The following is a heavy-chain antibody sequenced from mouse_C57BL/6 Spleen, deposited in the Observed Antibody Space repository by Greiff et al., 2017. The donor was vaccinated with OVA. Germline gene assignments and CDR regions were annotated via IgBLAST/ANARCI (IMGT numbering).Heavy chain of an antibody. V-gene: IGHV3-1*01. D-gene: IGHD2-4*01. CDR1: GYSITSGYD. CDR2: ISYSGST. J-gene: IGHJ4*01. CDR3: ARASYDSLYYYAMDY. Sequence: EVQGVESGPGMVKPSQSLSLTCTVTGYSITSGYDWHWIRHFPGNKLEWMGYISYSGSTNYNPSLKSRISITHDTSKNHFFLKLNSVTTEDTATYYCARASYDSLYYYAMDYWGQGTSVTVSS.